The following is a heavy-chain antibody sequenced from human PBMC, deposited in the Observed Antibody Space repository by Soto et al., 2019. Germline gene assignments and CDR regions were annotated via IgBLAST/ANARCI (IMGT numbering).Heavy chain of an antibody. V-gene: IGHV1-46*03. Sequence: GASVKVSCKASGYTFTSYYMHWVRQAPGQGLEWMGRINPSSGSTSYAQKLQGRVTMTTDTSTSTAYMELRSLRSDDTAVYYCAKLYYYDSSGPGDAFDIRGQGTMVTVSS. D-gene: IGHD3-22*01. CDR1: GYTFTSYY. CDR3: AKLYYYDSSGPGDAFDI. J-gene: IGHJ3*02. CDR2: INPSSGST.